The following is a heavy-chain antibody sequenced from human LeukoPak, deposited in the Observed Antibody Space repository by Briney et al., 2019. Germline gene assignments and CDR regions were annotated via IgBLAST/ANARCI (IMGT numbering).Heavy chain of an antibody. J-gene: IGHJ3*02. D-gene: IGHD3-22*01. CDR3: ARDITMIVVPREEEAFDI. V-gene: IGHV1-18*01. Sequence: ASVKVSCKASGYTFTSCGISWVRQAPGQGLEWMGWISAYNGNTNYAQKLQGRVTMTTDTSTSTAYMELRSLRSDDTAVYYCARDITMIVVPREEEAFDIWGQGTMVTVSS. CDR1: GYTFTSCG. CDR2: ISAYNGNT.